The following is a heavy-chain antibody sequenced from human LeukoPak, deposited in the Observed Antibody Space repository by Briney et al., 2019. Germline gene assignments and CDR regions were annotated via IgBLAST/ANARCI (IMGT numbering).Heavy chain of an antibody. CDR2: ISSSGSTI. V-gene: IGHV3-11*04. Sequence: STYYWGWLRQAPGKGLEWVSYISSSGSTIYYADSVKGRFTISRDNAKNSLYLQMNSLRAEDTAVYYCARGVSAADYWGQGTLVTVSS. CDR3: ARGVSAADY. CDR1: STYY. D-gene: IGHD2-2*01. J-gene: IGHJ4*02.